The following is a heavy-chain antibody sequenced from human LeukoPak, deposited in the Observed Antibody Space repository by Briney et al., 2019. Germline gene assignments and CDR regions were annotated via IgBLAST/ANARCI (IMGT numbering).Heavy chain of an antibody. J-gene: IGHJ4*02. D-gene: IGHD4-17*01. Sequence: SETLSLTCTVSGYSINSGYYWGWIRQPPGKGLEWIGSIYHSGSTYYNPSLKSRVTISVDTSTNQVSLNLSSVTAADTPVYSFARDLTSTVTTFDYWGQGTLVTVSS. CDR1: GYSINSGYY. CDR3: ARDLTSTVTTFDY. CDR2: IYHSGST. V-gene: IGHV4-38-2*02.